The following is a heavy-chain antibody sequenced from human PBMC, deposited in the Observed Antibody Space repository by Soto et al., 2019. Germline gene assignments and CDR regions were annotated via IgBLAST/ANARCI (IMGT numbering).Heavy chain of an antibody. Sequence: GGSLRLSFAASGFTFTSYAMSWVRQAPGKGLEGVGVISYDGSNKYYAYSVKARLTISRDNSKNTLYLKMNSLRAEDTAVYYCAKSFGMDXWGQGTMVTVS. J-gene: IGHJ6*02. CDR2: ISYDGSNK. CDR1: GFTFTSYA. V-gene: IGHV3-30*18. CDR3: AKSFGMDX.